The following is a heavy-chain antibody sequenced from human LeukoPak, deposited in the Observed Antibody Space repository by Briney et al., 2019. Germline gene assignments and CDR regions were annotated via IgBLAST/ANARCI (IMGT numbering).Heavy chain of an antibody. J-gene: IGHJ5*02. Sequence: PSETLSLTCTVSGGSISSSSYYWGWIRQPPGEGLEWIGSIYYSGSTYYNPSLKSRVTISVDTSKNQFSLKLSSVTAADTAVYYCAREASSSWGGWFDPWGQGTLVTVSS. V-gene: IGHV4-39*07. CDR2: IYYSGST. CDR1: GGSISSSSYY. CDR3: AREASSSWGGWFDP. D-gene: IGHD6-13*01.